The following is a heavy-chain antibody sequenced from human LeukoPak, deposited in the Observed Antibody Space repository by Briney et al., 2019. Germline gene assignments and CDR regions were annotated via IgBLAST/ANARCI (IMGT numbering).Heavy chain of an antibody. J-gene: IGHJ6*02. Sequence: SETLSLTCAVSGGSISSGGYSWSWIRQPPGKGLEWIGYIYHSGSTYYNPSLKSRVTISVDRSKNQFSLKLSSVTAADTAVYYCARVVGEWLRFNYYYYYGMDVWGQGTRVTVSS. CDR2: IYHSGST. D-gene: IGHD5-12*01. CDR3: ARVVGEWLRFNYYYYYGMDV. V-gene: IGHV4-30-2*01. CDR1: GGSISSGGYS.